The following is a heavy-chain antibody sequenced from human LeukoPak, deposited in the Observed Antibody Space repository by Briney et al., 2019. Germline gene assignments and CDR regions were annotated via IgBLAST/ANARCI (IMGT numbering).Heavy chain of an antibody. J-gene: IGHJ4*02. Sequence: ASVNVSCKASGYTFTSYGISWGRQAPGQGLEWMGWISAYNGNTNYAQKLQGRVTMTTDTSTSTAYMELRSLRSDDTAVYYCARDGPRYDSSGLRYYFDYWGQGTLVTVSS. CDR3: ARDGPRYDSSGLRYYFDY. D-gene: IGHD3-22*01. V-gene: IGHV1-18*01. CDR1: GYTFTSYG. CDR2: ISAYNGNT.